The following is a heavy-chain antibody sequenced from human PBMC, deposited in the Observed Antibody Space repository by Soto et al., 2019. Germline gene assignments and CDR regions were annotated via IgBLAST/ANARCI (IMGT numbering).Heavy chain of an antibody. CDR2: MNPNSGDT. J-gene: IGHJ5*02. CDR3: ARGVKYGAYSRWFDP. Sequence: QVQLVQSGAEVKKPGASVKVSCKASGNTFTNYDINWVRQATGQGLEYLGWMNPNSGDTAYVQKFQGRVTMTWDTSITTADTELRSLRSEDSAVYFCARGVKYGAYSRWFDPWGQGTLVTVSS. CDR1: GNTFTNYD. D-gene: IGHD4-17*01. V-gene: IGHV1-8*01.